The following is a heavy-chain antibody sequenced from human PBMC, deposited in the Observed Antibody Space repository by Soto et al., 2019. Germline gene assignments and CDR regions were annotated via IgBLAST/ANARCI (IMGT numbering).Heavy chain of an antibody. CDR3: ARAVAPYLVTWFDP. D-gene: IGHD2-21*02. J-gene: IGHJ5*02. Sequence: QLQLQESGSGLVKPSQTLSLTCAVSGGSISSGNSYAWSWIRQPPGKGLEWIGSISHTGRTSYNPSLKRRVTMAVDKSKNQFALKLASVTAADMAVYYCARAVAPYLVTWFDPWGQGSLVIVSS. CDR1: GGSISSGNSYA. V-gene: IGHV4-30-2*01. CDR2: ISHTGRT.